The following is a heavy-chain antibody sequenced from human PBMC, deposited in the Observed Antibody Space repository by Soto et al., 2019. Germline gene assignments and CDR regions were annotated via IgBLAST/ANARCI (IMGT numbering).Heavy chain of an antibody. V-gene: IGHV3-13*01. CDR3: ARSYSYGYRHLDY. CDR2: IGTAGDT. J-gene: IGHJ4*02. Sequence: GGSLRLSCAASGFTFSSYDMHWVRQATGKGLEWVSAIGTAGDTYYPGSVKGRFTISRENAENSLYLQMNSLRAGDTAVYYCARSYSYGYRHLDYWGQGTLVTVSS. D-gene: IGHD5-18*01. CDR1: GFTFSSYD.